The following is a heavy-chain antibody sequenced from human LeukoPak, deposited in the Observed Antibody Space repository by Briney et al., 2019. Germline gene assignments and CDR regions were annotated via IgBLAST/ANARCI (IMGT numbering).Heavy chain of an antibody. V-gene: IGHV5-51*01. D-gene: IGHD2-15*01. J-gene: IGHJ5*02. CDR3: VRSPACSSGTCYPNWFDP. Sequence: GESLKISCKGSGYNFVNNWIGWVRQMPGKGLEWMANIYPADSNTKYSPSFQGQVTISADQSHNTAFLQWSSLKASDTAMYYCVRSPACSSGTCYPNWFDPWGQGTLVIVSS. CDR2: IYPADSNT. CDR1: GYNFVNNW.